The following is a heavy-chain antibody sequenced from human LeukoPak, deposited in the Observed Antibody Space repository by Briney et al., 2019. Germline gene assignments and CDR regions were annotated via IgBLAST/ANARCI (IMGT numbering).Heavy chain of an antibody. CDR1: GFTFSNAW. Sequence: PGGSLRLSCAASGFTFSNAWMSWVRQAPGKGLEWVGRIKSKTDGGTTDYAAPVKGRFTISRDDSKNTLCLQMNSLKTEDTAVYYCTTRLGRLGYCSSTSCYTVDYWGQGTLVTVSS. D-gene: IGHD2-2*02. CDR2: IKSKTDGGTT. J-gene: IGHJ4*02. V-gene: IGHV3-15*01. CDR3: TTRLGRLGYCSSTSCYTVDY.